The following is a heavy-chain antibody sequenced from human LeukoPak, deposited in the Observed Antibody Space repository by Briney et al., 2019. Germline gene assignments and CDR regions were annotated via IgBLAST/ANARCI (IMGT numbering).Heavy chain of an antibody. D-gene: IGHD3-22*01. Sequence: GGSLRLSCAASGFTFSSYAMSWVRQAPGKGLEWVSAISDNSGRTYYADSVKGRFTISRDNSKNTLFVQMNSLRAEDTAVYYCAREYDSSWPSWGQGTLVTVSS. CDR1: GFTFSSYA. V-gene: IGHV3-23*01. J-gene: IGHJ5*02. CDR2: ISDNSGRT. CDR3: AREYDSSWPS.